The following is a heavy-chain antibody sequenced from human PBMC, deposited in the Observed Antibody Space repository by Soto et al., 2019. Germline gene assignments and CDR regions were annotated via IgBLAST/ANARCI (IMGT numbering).Heavy chain of an antibody. CDR2: IDVGTGNT. D-gene: IGHD3-22*01. CDR3: AADPEYYDSSGYAPRFDP. Sequence: SAKVSCKASGFTFGYSAIQWVRQARGRRLEWIGWIDVGTGNTKYAEKFQERVTITRDMSTSTAYMELSSLRSEDTAVYHCAADPEYYDSSGYAPRFDPWGQGTLVTVSS. J-gene: IGHJ5*02. V-gene: IGHV1-58*02. CDR1: GFTFGYSA.